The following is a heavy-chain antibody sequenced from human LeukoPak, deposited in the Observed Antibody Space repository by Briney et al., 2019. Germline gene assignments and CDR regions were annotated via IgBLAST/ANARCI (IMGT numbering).Heavy chain of an antibody. CDR3: ARDLYGTDFDY. CDR2: IYTSGST. CDR1: GGSISSYY. J-gene: IGHJ4*02. Sequence: SATLSLTCTVSGGSISSYYWSWIRQPAGKGLELIGRIYTSGSTNYNPSLKSRATMSVDTSKNQFSLKLSSVTAADTAVYYCARDLYGTDFDYWGQGTLVTVSS. V-gene: IGHV4-4*07. D-gene: IGHD2-8*01.